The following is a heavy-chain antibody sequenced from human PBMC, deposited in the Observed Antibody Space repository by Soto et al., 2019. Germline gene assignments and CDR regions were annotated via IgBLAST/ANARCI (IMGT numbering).Heavy chain of an antibody. J-gene: IGHJ5*02. CDR2: ISYDGSNK. Sequence: QVQLVESGGGVVQPGRSLRLSCAASGFTFSSYAMHWVRQAPGKGLEWVAVISYDGSNKYYADSVKGRFTISRDNSKNTLYLQMNSLRAEDTAVYYCARDFLPSTLAYYGSGSYESVPWFDPWGQGTLVTVSS. V-gene: IGHV3-30-3*01. CDR1: GFTFSSYA. D-gene: IGHD3-10*01. CDR3: ARDFLPSTLAYYGSGSYESVPWFDP.